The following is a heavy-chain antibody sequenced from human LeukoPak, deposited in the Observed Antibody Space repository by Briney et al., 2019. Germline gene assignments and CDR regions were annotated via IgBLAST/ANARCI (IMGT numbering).Heavy chain of an antibody. D-gene: IGHD3-9*01. V-gene: IGHV3-66*01. CDR2: IYSGGST. CDR3: ARAPKRILTGYYFDY. CDR1: GFTVSSNY. Sequence: GGSLRLSCAASGFTVSSNYMSWVRQAPGKGLEWVSVIYSGGSTYYADSVKGRFTISRDNSKNTLYLQMNSLRAEDTAVYYFARAPKRILTGYYFDYWGQGTLVTVSS. J-gene: IGHJ4*02.